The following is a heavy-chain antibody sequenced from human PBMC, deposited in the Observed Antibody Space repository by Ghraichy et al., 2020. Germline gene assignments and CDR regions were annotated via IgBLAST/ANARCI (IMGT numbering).Heavy chain of an antibody. D-gene: IGHD2-21*01. Sequence: GGSLRLSCAGSGFSLSAYWMSWVRQAPGKGLQWVANIAHDGGAKFYLDSVKGRFTISRDNAMNSLFLQMSNLGAEDTAVYYCARVFSDKDQTDYWGQGTLVTVSS. CDR1: GFSLSAYW. CDR3: ARVFSDKDQTDY. V-gene: IGHV3-7*01. CDR2: IAHDGGAK. J-gene: IGHJ4*02.